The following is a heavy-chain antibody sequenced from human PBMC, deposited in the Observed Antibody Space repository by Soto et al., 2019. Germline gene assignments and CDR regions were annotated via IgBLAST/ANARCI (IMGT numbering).Heavy chain of an antibody. CDR2: IYYSGST. J-gene: IGHJ6*03. CDR1: GGSISSYY. V-gene: IGHV4-59*01. CDR3: AGCPYYYYMDV. Sequence: PSETLSLTCTVSGGSISSYYWSWIRQPPGKGLEWIGYIYYSGSTNYNPSLKSRVTISVDTSKNQFSPKLSSVTAADTAVYYCAGCPYYYYMDVWGKGTTVTVSS.